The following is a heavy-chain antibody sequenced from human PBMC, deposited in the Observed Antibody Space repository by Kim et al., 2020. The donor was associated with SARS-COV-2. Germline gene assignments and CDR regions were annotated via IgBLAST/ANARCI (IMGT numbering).Heavy chain of an antibody. D-gene: IGHD5-18*01. V-gene: IGHV4-34*01. CDR2: T. J-gene: IGHJ4*02. Sequence: TNYNPSLKSRVTISVDTSKNQFSLKLSSVTAADTAVYYCARASGYSILDYWGQGTLVTVSS. CDR3: ARASGYSILDY.